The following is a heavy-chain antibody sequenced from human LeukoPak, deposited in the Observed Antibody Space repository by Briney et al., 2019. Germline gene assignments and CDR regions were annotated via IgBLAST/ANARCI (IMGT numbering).Heavy chain of an antibody. CDR3: ARGLRYFDWSEGV. J-gene: IGHJ6*02. Sequence: GGSLRLSCAASGFTVSSNYMSWVRQAPGKGLEWVSVIYSGGSTYYADSVKGRFTIPRHNSKNTLYLQMNSLRAEDTAVYYCARGLRYFDWSEGVWGQGTTVTVSS. V-gene: IGHV3-53*04. D-gene: IGHD3-9*01. CDR2: IYSGGST. CDR1: GFTVSSNY.